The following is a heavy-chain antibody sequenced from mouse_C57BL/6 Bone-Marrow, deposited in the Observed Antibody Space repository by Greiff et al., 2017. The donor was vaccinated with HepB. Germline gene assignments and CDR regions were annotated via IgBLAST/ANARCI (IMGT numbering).Heavy chain of an antibody. CDR1: GYTFTSYW. CDR3: ARTLFYFDYVVAMDY. D-gene: IGHD2-4*01. Sequence: QVQLQQPGAELVKPGASVKMSCKASGYTFTSYWITWVKQRPGQGLEWIGDIYPGSGSTNYNEKFKSKATLTVDTSSSTAYMHLSRLTSEDSAVYYCARTLFYFDYVVAMDYWGRGTSVTVSS. CDR2: IYPGSGST. J-gene: IGHJ4*01. V-gene: IGHV1-55*01.